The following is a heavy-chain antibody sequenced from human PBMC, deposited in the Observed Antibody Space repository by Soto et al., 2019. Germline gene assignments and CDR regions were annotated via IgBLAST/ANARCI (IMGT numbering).Heavy chain of an antibody. J-gene: IGHJ6*02. Sequence: ASVKVSCKASGYTFTSYYMHWVRQAPGQGLEWMGIINPSGGSTSYAQKFQGRVAMTRDTSTSTVYMELSSLRSEDTAVYYCARVGLPIYCSGGSCYSYYYYGMDVWGQGTTVTVSS. CDR2: INPSGGST. CDR1: GYTFTSYY. D-gene: IGHD2-15*01. CDR3: ARVGLPIYCSGGSCYSYYYYGMDV. V-gene: IGHV1-46*01.